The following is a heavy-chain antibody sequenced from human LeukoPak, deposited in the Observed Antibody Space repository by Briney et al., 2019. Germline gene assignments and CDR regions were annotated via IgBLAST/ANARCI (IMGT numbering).Heavy chain of an antibody. Sequence: GGSLRLSCAASGFTFSSQAMSWVRQAPGKGLEWVSGISGSGGSTYYADSVKGRFTISRDNAKNSLYLQMNSLRAEDTAVYYCARVGPYSSGWSLSFDYWGQGTLVTVSS. CDR2: ISGSGGST. D-gene: IGHD6-19*01. V-gene: IGHV3-23*01. CDR3: ARVGPYSSGWSLSFDY. CDR1: GFTFSSQA. J-gene: IGHJ4*02.